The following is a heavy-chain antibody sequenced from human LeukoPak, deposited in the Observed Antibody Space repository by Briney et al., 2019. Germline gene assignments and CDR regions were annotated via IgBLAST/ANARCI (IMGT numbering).Heavy chain of an antibody. D-gene: IGHD6-13*01. CDR1: GYTFTSYG. J-gene: IGHJ6*02. CDR3: ARDSGYSSSWYYYGMDV. CDR2: ISAYNGNT. Sequence: GASVKVSCKASGYTFTSYGISWVRQAPGQGLEWMGWISAYNGNTNYAQKLQGRVTTTTDTSTSTAYMELRSLRSDDTAVYYCARDSGYSSSWYYYGMDVWGQGTTVTVSS. V-gene: IGHV1-18*01.